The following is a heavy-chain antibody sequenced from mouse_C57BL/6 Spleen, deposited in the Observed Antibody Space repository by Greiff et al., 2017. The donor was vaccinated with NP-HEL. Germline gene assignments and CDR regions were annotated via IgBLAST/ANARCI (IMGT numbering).Heavy chain of an antibody. CDR2: IRSKSNNYAT. CDR1: GFSFNTYA. D-gene: IGHD2-5*01. CDR3: VEDSNYAWFAY. V-gene: IGHV10-1*01. Sequence: DVQLVESGGGLVQPKGSLKLSCAASGFSFNTYAMNWVRQAPGKGLEWVARIRSKSNNYATYYADSVKDRFTISRDDSESMLYLQMNNLKTEDTAMYYCVEDSNYAWFAYWGQGTLVTVSA. J-gene: IGHJ3*01.